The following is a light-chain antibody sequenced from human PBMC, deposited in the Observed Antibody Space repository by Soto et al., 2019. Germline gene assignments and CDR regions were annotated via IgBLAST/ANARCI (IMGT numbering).Light chain of an antibody. CDR2: GAS. CDR3: QQFGSSPLYT. CDR1: QSVSSTY. V-gene: IGKV3-20*01. J-gene: IGKJ2*01. Sequence: EIVLTQSPCTLSMSPGERVTLSCRASQSVSSTYLAWYQQKPGQAPRLLIYGASSRATGIPDRFSGSGSGTDFTLTISRLEPEDFAVYYCQQFGSSPLYTFGQGTKLEIK.